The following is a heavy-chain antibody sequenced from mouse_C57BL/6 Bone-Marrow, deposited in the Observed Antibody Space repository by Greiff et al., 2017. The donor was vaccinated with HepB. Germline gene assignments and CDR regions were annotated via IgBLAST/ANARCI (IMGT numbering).Heavy chain of an antibody. Sequence: QVQLQQPGAELVMPGASVKLSCKASGYTFTSYWMHWVKQRPGQGLEWIGEIDPSDSYTNYNQKFKGKSTLTVDKSSSTAYMQLSSLTSEDSAVYYCARNYDGGSECWGQGTTLTVSS. J-gene: IGHJ2*01. V-gene: IGHV1-69*01. CDR1: GYTFTSYW. D-gene: IGHD1-1*01. CDR2: IDPSDSYT. CDR3: ARNYDGGSEC.